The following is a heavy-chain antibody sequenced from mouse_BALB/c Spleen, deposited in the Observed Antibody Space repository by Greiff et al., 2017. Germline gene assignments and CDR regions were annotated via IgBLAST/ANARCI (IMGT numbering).Heavy chain of an antibody. CDR2: ISYDGSN. J-gene: IGHJ3*01. Sequence: DVKLQESGPGLVKPSQSLSLTCSVTGYSITSGYYWNWIRQFPGNKLEWMGYISYDGSNNYNPSLKNRISITRDTSKNQFFLKWNSVTTEDTATYYCARGDYSAWFAYWGQGTLVTVSA. CDR3: ARGDYSAWFAY. D-gene: IGHD1-1*01. CDR1: GYSITSGYY. V-gene: IGHV3-6*02.